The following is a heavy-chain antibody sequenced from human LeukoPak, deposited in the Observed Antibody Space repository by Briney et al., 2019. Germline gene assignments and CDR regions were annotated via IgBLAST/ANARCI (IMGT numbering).Heavy chain of an antibody. J-gene: IGHJ3*02. CDR3: ARLPEIGAFDI. V-gene: IGHV4-39*01. D-gene: IGHD3-22*01. CDR1: GGSISSSSYY. CDR2: IYYSGST. Sequence: PSETLSLACTVSGGSISSSSYYWGWIRQPPGKGLEWIGRIYYSGSTYYNPSLKSRVTISVDTSKNQFSLKLSSVTAADTAVYYCARLPEIGAFDIWGQGTMVTVSS.